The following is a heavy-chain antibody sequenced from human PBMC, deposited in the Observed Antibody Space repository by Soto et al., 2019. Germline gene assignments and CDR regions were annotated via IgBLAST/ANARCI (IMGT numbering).Heavy chain of an antibody. J-gene: IGHJ6*02. D-gene: IGHD3-9*01. V-gene: IGHV3-30-3*01. Sequence: QVQLVESGGGVVQPGRSLRLSCAASGFTFSSYAMHWVRQAPGKGLEWVAVISYDGSNKYYADSVKGRFTISRDNSTNTTYPQLKSPRAADTAVYYYATDRLWYHYIDFPHYYYGMDVWGQGTTVTVSS. CDR1: GFTFSSYA. CDR2: ISYDGSNK. CDR3: ATDRLWYHYIDFPHYYYGMDV.